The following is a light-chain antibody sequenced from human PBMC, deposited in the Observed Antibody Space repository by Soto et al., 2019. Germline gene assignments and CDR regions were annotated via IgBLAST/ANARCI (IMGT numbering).Light chain of an antibody. CDR3: QQRSNCPPPIT. Sequence: EIVLTQSPAPLSLSPGERATLSCRASQSVSSYLAWYQQKPGQAPRLLIYDASNRATGIPARFSGSGSGTTYTLTIISLEHAEFAAYYCQQRSNCPPPITFGQGTRLEIK. CDR1: QSVSSY. V-gene: IGKV3-11*01. J-gene: IGKJ5*01. CDR2: DAS.